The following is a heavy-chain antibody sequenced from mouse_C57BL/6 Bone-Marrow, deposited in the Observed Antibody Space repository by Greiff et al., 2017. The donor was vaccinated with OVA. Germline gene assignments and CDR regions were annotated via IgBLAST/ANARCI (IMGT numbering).Heavy chain of an antibody. CDR1: GFSLTSYA. Sequence: VKLMESGPGLVAPSQSLSITCTVSGFSLTSYAISWVRQPPGKGLEWLGVIWPGGGTNYNSALKSRLSISKDNSKSQVFLKMNSLQTDDTARYYCARRRVYYYAMDYWGQGTSVTVSS. J-gene: IGHJ4*01. V-gene: IGHV2-9-1*01. CDR2: IWPGGGT. CDR3: ARRRVYYYAMDY.